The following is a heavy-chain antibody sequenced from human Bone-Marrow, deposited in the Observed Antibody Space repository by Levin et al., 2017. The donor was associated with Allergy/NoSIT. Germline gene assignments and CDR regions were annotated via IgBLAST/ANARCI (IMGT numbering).Heavy chain of an antibody. D-gene: IGHD3-10*01. V-gene: IGHV5-51*01. CDR1: GYSFSTSW. CDR3: ARIRDVVQGVYVRWFDP. CDR2: IYPGDSDT. J-gene: IGHJ5*02. Sequence: PGESLKISCRASGYSFSTSWLAWVRQRPGKGLESIGIIYPGDSDTRYSQSFEGRVTISVDKSINTAYLQRTTLQASDTAIYYCARIRDVVQGVYVRWFDPWGPGTLVTVSS.